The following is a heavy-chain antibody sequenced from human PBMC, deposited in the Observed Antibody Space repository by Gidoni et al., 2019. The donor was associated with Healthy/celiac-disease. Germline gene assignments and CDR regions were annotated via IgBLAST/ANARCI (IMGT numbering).Heavy chain of an antibody. CDR3: AHALPGSGWYYFDY. CDR2: ISWDGGST. Sequence: EVQLVESGGVVVQPGGSLRLSCAASGFTFDDYTMHWVRQAPGKGLEWVSLISWDGGSTYYADSVKGRFTISRDNSKNSLYLQMNSLRTEDTALYYCAHALPGSGWYYFDYWGQGTLVTVSS. V-gene: IGHV3-43*01. D-gene: IGHD6-19*01. J-gene: IGHJ4*02. CDR1: GFTFDDYT.